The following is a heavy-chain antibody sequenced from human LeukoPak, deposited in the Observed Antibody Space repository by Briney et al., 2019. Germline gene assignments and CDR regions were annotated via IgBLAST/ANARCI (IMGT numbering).Heavy chain of an antibody. Sequence: GGSLRLFCAASGFTLSSNAMSWVRQPPGKGQEWVSGISGSGGSTYYADSVKGRFTISRDNSKNTLYLQMNSLRAEDAAVYYCAKYPPFYDILTGYFDYWGQGTLVTVSS. D-gene: IGHD3-9*01. CDR2: ISGSGGST. CDR3: AKYPPFYDILTGYFDY. CDR1: GFTLSSNA. J-gene: IGHJ4*02. V-gene: IGHV3-23*01.